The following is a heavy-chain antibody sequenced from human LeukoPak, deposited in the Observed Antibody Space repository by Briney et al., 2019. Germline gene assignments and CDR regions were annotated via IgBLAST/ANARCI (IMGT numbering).Heavy chain of an antibody. Sequence: PSETLSLTCAVSGGSISSGGYYWSWIRQHPGKGLEWIGYIYYSGSAYYNPSLKSRVTISVDTSENQFSLKLSSVTAADTAVYYCARVNYGSATKEDYWGQGTLVTVSS. CDR2: IYYSGSA. V-gene: IGHV4-31*11. CDR1: GGSISSGGYY. D-gene: IGHD3-10*01. J-gene: IGHJ4*02. CDR3: ARVNYGSATKEDY.